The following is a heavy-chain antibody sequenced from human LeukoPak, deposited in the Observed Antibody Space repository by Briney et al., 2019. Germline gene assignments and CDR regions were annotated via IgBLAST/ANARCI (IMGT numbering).Heavy chain of an antibody. V-gene: IGHV3-33*01. D-gene: IGHD3-10*01. CDR2: IWYDGSNK. J-gene: IGHJ5*02. CDR3: ARGDYYGSGSYYNGNRYSWFDP. CDR1: GFTFSSYG. Sequence: GGSLRLSCAASGFTFSSYGMHWVRQAPVKGLEWVAVIWYDGSNKYYADSVKGRFTISRDNSKNTLYLQMNSLRAEDTAVYYCARGDYYGSGSYYNGNRYSWFDPWGQGTLVTVSS.